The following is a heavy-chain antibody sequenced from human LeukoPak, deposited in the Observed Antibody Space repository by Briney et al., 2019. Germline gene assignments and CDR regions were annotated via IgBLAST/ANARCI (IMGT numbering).Heavy chain of an antibody. V-gene: IGHV4-39*01. CDR3: ARDYGDYPFWYFDP. CDR1: GGSISISNTYY. CDR2: IDYSGPT. D-gene: IGHD4-17*01. Sequence: PSETLSLTCTVSGGSISISNTYYWGWLRQPPGKGLEWIGSIDYSGPTQYNPSLKSRLTRSVEPHKDQVSQKMGSVTAAETAVYYCARDYGDYPFWYFDPWGRGTLVTVSS. J-gene: IGHJ2*01.